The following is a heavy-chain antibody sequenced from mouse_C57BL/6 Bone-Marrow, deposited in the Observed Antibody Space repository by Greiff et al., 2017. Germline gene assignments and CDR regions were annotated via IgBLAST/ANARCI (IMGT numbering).Heavy chain of an antibody. V-gene: IGHV1-26*01. Sequence: EVQLQQSGPELVKPGASVKISCKASGYTFTDYYMNWVKQSHGKSLEWIGDINPNNGGTSYNQKFKGKATLTVDKSSSTAYMELRSLTSEDSAVYYYARAITPFFDYWGQGTTLTVSS. CDR2: INPNNGGT. CDR1: GYTFTDYY. J-gene: IGHJ2*01. CDR3: ARAITPFFDY. D-gene: IGHD1-1*01.